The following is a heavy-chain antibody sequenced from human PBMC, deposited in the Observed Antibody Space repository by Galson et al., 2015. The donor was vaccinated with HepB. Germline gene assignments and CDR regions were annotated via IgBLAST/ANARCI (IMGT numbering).Heavy chain of an antibody. CDR2: ISFDGKKK. D-gene: IGHD2-15*01. V-gene: IGHV3-30*04. CDR3: ARDFSSLLFSCSGDSCYFDY. J-gene: IGHJ4*02. Sequence: SLRLSCAASGFTFSSYAVHWVRQASGKGLEWLAVISFDGKKKYYADSVKDRFTISRDNSENTVSLQMRGLRLEDTAVYYCARDFSSLLFSCSGDSCYFDYWGQGTLVTVSS. CDR1: GFTFSSYA.